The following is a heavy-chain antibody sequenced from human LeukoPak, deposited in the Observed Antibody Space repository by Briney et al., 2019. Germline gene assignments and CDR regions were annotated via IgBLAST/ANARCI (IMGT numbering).Heavy chain of an antibody. D-gene: IGHD1-26*01. J-gene: IGHJ4*02. CDR3: ARGGSGSSYLVHI. V-gene: IGHV3-74*01. Sequence: GGSLRLSCAASGFTFSTYTMNWVRQAPGQGLVWVSLISTDGSSTRYADSVKGRFTISRDNAKNTLYVQMNSLRAEDTAVYYCARGGSGSSYLVHIWGQGTLVTVSS. CDR2: ISTDGSST. CDR1: GFTFSTYT.